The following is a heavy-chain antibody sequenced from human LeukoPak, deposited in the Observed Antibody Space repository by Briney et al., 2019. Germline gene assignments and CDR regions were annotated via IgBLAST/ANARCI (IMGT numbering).Heavy chain of an antibody. V-gene: IGHV4-59*01. D-gene: IGHD3-16*01. CDR3: ARVITVRGVIFDY. CDR2: IYYSGST. J-gene: IGHJ4*02. Sequence: SETLSLTCNVSGTSIKTYYWSWIRQPPGKGLEWIGYIYYSGSTNYNPSLKSRVAISVDTSKNQFSLNLSSVTAADTAVYYCARVITVRGVIFDYWGQGTLVTVSS. CDR1: GTSIKTYY.